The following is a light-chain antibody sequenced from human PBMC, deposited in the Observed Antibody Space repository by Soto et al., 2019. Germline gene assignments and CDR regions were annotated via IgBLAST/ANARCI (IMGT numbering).Light chain of an antibody. CDR1: QSVGSN. CDR2: GAP. J-gene: IGKJ5*01. V-gene: IGKV3D-15*01. CDR3: QQDNTRPPIT. Sequence: ETGITQSPVTRSVSPGESATVCCRASQSVGSNLAWYQQRPGQAPRLLIYGAPTRATGIPVRFSGSGSGTEFTLTISGLQSADFAVYLCQQDNTRPPITFCQGTRLENK.